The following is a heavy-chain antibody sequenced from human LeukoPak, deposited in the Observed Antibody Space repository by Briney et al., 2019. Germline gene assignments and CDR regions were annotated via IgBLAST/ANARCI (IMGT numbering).Heavy chain of an antibody. CDR2: IYSGRNT. V-gene: IGHV4-61*02. Sequence: SQTLSLTCTVSGDSISSGTYYWSWIRQPAGKGLEWIGRIYSGRNTNYNPSLKSRVTISVDTSKNQFSLKLSSVTAADTAVYYCAREGSIYYYDSSGYLGYWGQGTLVTVSS. CDR3: AREGSIYYYDSSGYLGY. D-gene: IGHD3-22*01. CDR1: GDSISSGTYY. J-gene: IGHJ4*02.